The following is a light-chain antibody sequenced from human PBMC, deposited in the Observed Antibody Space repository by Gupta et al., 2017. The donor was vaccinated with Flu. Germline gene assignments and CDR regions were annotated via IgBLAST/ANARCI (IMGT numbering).Light chain of an antibody. CDR3: SSHAGNNDYV. CDR2: EVS. CDR1: PSDVGGYNY. Sequence: QSALTQPPSASGSPGQSVTISCTGTPSDVGGYNYVSWHQQHPGKAPILMIYEVSKRPSGVPSRCSGSKSGNTASLTVSGLQTEDEADYYCSSHAGNNDYVFGTGTKVTVL. J-gene: IGLJ1*01. V-gene: IGLV2-8*01.